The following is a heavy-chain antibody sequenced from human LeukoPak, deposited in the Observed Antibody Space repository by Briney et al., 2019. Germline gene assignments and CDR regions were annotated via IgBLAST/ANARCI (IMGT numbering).Heavy chain of an antibody. CDR1: GFTFSTYN. Sequence: PGGSLRLSCAASGFTFSTYNMNWVRQAPGKGLEWVPSISTTSSYIYYADSVKGRFTVSRDNAKNSLYLQMNSLRAEDTAVYYCARDSRGIAAGADYWGQGTLVTVSS. J-gene: IGHJ4*02. CDR3: ARDSRGIAAGADY. D-gene: IGHD6-13*01. CDR2: ISTTSSYI. V-gene: IGHV3-21*01.